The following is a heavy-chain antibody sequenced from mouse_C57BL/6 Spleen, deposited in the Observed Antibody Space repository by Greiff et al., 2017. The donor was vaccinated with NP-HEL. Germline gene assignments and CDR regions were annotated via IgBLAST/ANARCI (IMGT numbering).Heavy chain of an antibody. CDR1: GFTFTDYY. CDR3: ARYKIYYDYDGYFDY. D-gene: IGHD2-4*01. CDR2: IRNKANGYTT. V-gene: IGHV7-3*01. J-gene: IGHJ2*01. Sequence: EVKLMESGGGLVQPGGSLSLSCAASGFTFTDYYMSWVRQPPGKALEWLGFIRNKANGYTTEYSASVKGRFTISRDNSQSILYLQMNALRAEDSATYYCARYKIYYDYDGYFDYWGQGTTLTVSS.